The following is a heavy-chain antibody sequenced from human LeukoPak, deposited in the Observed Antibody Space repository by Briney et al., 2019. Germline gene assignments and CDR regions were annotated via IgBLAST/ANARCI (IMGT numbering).Heavy chain of an antibody. V-gene: IGHV4-61*02. Sequence: SQTLSLTCTVSGGSISSGSYYWSWIRQPAGKGLEWIGRIYTSGSTNYNPSLKSRVTISVDTSKNQFSLKLSSVTAADTAVYYCARDGYCSSTSCYNPGLGHYYYMDVWGKGTTVTVSS. J-gene: IGHJ6*03. CDR1: GGSISSGSYY. CDR2: IYTSGST. CDR3: ARDGYCSSTSCYNPGLGHYYYMDV. D-gene: IGHD2-2*02.